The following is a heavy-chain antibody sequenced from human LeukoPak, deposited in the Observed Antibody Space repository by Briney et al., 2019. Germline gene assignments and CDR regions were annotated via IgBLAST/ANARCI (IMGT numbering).Heavy chain of an antibody. CDR1: GFTFSSFA. CDR2: ISHEGSYK. J-gene: IGHJ4*02. D-gene: IGHD6-19*01. V-gene: IGHV3-30*03. Sequence: SLRLSCAASGFTFSSFAMSWVRQAPGKGLEWVAVISHEGSYKSYADSVKGRFTVSRDNSKNMVYLQLNSLRAEDTAVYYCARTREQWQVLDYWGQGTLVTVSS. CDR3: ARTREQWQVLDY.